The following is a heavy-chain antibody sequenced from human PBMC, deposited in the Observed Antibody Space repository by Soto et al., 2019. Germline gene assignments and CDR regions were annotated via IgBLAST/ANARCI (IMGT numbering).Heavy chain of an antibody. Sequence: QVHLVQSGAEVEKPGASVKVSCKASGYTFTDYGISWVRQAPGQGLQWMGWITAFNGNTKYAQQFQGRVTMTTDTSTSTAYMELRSLEVDDTAVYYCARISQSDFWSGYYYFFDYWGQGTLVTVSS. D-gene: IGHD3-3*01. CDR3: ARISQSDFWSGYYYFFDY. CDR1: GYTFTDYG. CDR2: ITAFNGNT. V-gene: IGHV1-18*01. J-gene: IGHJ4*02.